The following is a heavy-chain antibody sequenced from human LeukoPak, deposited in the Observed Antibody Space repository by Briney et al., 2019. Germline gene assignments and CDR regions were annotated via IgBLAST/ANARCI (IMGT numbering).Heavy chain of an antibody. V-gene: IGHV3-21*01. CDR3: ARDGTTIFGVVIDWFDP. J-gene: IGHJ5*02. CDR1: GFTFSSYS. Sequence: PGGSLRLSCAASGFTFSSYSMNWVRQAPGKGLEWVSSISSSSSYIYYADSVKGRFTISRDNAKNSLYLQMNSLRAEDTAVYYCARDGTTIFGVVIDWFDPWGQRTLVTVSS. D-gene: IGHD3-3*01. CDR2: ISSSSSYI.